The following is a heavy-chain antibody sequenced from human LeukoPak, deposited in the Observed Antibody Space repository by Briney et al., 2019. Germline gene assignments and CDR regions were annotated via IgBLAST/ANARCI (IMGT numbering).Heavy chain of an antibody. V-gene: IGHV4-4*07. D-gene: IGHD3-22*01. J-gene: IGHJ5*02. CDR2: IYTSGST. CDR1: GGSISSFY. CDR3: ARDRAYYYDSSGPNWFDP. Sequence: SETLSLTCTVSGGSISSFYWSWIRQPAGKGLEWIGRIYTSGSTNYNPSLKSRVTMSVDTSKNQFSLKLSSVTAADTAVYYCARDRAYYYDSSGPNWFDPWGQGTLVTVSS.